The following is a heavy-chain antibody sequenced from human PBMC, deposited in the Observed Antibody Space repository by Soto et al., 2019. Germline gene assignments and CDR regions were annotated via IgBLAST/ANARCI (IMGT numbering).Heavy chain of an antibody. D-gene: IGHD3-10*01. V-gene: IGHV3-74*01. J-gene: IGHJ4*02. CDR3: ARGIFGSGTANDY. Sequence: EVQLVESGGGLVQPGGSLRLSCAASGFTFTGSWMHWVRQAPGKWLVWVSRINGDGSGTSYADFVKGRFIISRDDAKNTLFLPMNGLRAEDTAVYYCARGIFGSGTANDYWGQGTLVTVSS. CDR1: GFTFTGSW. CDR2: INGDGSGT.